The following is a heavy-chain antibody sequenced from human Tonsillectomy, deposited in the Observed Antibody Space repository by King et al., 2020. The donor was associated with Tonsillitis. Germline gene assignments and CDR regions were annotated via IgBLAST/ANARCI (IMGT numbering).Heavy chain of an antibody. Sequence: QLVQSGGGVVQPGRSLRLSCAASGFTFSNYGMHWVRQSPGKGLEWVAIISYDGRNKYYADSVKGRFTISRDNSKNTLYLQINSLRVEDTAVYYCARVFGCADFDWLPQPTDVFDIWGQGTMVTVSS. CDR3: ARVFGCADFDWLPQPTDVFDI. D-gene: IGHD3-9*01. J-gene: IGHJ3*02. V-gene: IGHV3-33*05. CDR2: ISYDGRNK. CDR1: GFTFSNYG.